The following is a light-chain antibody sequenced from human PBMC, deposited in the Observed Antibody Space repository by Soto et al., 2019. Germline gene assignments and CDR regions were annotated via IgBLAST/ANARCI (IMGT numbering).Light chain of an antibody. J-gene: IGKJ4*01. CDR3: QQYDNWPLT. V-gene: IGKV3-15*01. Sequence: EIVMTQSPATLSVSPGERATLSCRASQSVSSNLAWYQQKSGQTPRLLLYGASTRATDIPARFSGSGSGTEFTLTISSLQSEDFAVYYCQQYDNWPLTFGGGTKVEIK. CDR2: GAS. CDR1: QSVSSN.